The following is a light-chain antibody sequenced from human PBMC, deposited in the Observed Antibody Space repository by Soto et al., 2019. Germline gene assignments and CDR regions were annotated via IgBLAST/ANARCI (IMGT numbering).Light chain of an antibody. CDR3: SSYTSSNTGV. V-gene: IGLV2-14*01. Sequence: QSALTQPASVSGSPGQSITISCTGTSSDVGVYNYVSWYQQHPGKAPKLMIYEVSNRPSGVSNRFSGSKSGNTASLTISGLQAEDEANYYCSSYTSSNTGVFGTGTKLTVL. J-gene: IGLJ1*01. CDR2: EVS. CDR1: SSDVGVYNY.